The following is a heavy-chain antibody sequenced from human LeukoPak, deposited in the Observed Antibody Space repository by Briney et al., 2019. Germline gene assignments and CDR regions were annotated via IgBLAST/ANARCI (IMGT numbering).Heavy chain of an antibody. V-gene: IGHV4-39*01. CDR2: IHYTGST. J-gene: IGHJ4*02. CDR1: GDSISSSSYY. Sequence: PSETLSLTCIVSGDSISSSSYYWVWLRQPPGKGLEWIATIHYTGSTYYNPSLKSRVTISVDTSKNQFSLRLSSVTAADTAMYYCARYWCPYDNSGAYFDYWGQGTLVTVSS. D-gene: IGHD3-22*01. CDR3: ARYWCPYDNSGAYFDY.